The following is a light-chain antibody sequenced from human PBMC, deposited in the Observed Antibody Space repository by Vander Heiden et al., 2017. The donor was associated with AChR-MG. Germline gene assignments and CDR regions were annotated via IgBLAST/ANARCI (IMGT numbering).Light chain of an antibody. CDR2: DVN. V-gene: IGLV2-11*01. J-gene: IGLJ2*01. CDR1: SGDVGAYNF. Sequence: QSALPHPRSVSGSPGQSATISCTGTSGDVGAYNFVSWYQQHPGKAPKLMFYDVNKRPSGVPDRFSGSTSGNTASLTISGLQAEDEADYYCCSFANTYTLVFGGGTNLTVL. CDR3: CSFANTYTLV.